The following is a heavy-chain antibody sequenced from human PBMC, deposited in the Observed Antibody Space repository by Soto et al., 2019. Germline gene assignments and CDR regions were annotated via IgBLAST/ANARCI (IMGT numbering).Heavy chain of an antibody. Sequence: QVQLVQSGAEVKKPGSSVKVSCKASGGTFSSYAISWVRQAPGQGLEWMGGIIPIFGTVNYAQKFQGRVTITADESTSTAYMELSSLRSEDTAVYYCARESQSTTVTSWAFDIWGQGTMVTVSS. CDR3: ARESQSTTVTSWAFDI. V-gene: IGHV1-69*01. CDR1: GGTFSSYA. D-gene: IGHD4-17*01. CDR2: IIPIFGTV. J-gene: IGHJ3*02.